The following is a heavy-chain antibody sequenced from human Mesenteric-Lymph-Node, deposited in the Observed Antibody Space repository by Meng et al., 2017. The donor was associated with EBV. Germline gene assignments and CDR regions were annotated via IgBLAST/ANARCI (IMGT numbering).Heavy chain of an antibody. Sequence: QITLKESGPTLVKPTQTLTLTCTFSGFSHTDGVGVGWIRQAPGKALEWLALIYWDDGQHYSPSLKSRLTITKDTSRKQVVLRMTNMDPVDTATYYCAYSEWLRFFGPWGQGTLVTVSS. D-gene: IGHD3-3*01. J-gene: IGHJ5*02. CDR1: GFSHTDGVG. V-gene: IGHV2-5*02. CDR3: AYSEWLRFFGP. CDR2: IYWDDGQ.